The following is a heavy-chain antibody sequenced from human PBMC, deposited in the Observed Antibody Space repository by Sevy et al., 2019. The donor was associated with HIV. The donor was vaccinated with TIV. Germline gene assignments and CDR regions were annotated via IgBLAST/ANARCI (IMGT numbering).Heavy chain of an antibody. CDR3: ARDHHYGD. V-gene: IGHV3-74*01. D-gene: IGHD4-17*01. CDR2: IESDETT. CDR1: GFTFSNNR. Sequence: GGSLRLSCAASGFTFSNNRMHWVRQAPGKGLVWVSRIESDETTSYTDSVKGRFTISRDNAKNTLYLQMNSRKAEDSAVYHCARDHHYGDWGQGTLVTVSS. J-gene: IGHJ4*02.